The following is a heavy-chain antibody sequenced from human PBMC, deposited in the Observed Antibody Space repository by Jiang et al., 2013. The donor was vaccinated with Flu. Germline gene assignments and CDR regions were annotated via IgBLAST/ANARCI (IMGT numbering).Heavy chain of an antibody. CDR2: INHSGST. V-gene: IGHV4-34*01. D-gene: IGHD3-10*01. CDR1: GGSFSGDY. J-gene: IGHJ4*02. Sequence: LLKPSETLSLTCAVSGGSFSGDYWSWIRQPPGKGLEWIGEINHSGSTNYNPSLKSRVTISVDTSKNQFSLKLSSVTAADTAVYYCARGYYHASGSYYNLLEDWGQGTLVTVSS. CDR3: ARGYYHASGSYYNLLED.